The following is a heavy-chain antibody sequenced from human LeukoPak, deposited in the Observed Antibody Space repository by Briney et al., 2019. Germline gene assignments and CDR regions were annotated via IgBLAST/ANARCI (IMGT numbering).Heavy chain of an antibody. D-gene: IGHD6-19*01. CDR3: ARGHGPGIAVTICDS. Sequence: GGSLRLSCAASGFTFRSYSMNWVRQAPGKGLEWVSSISSSSTYIYHADSVKGRFTISRDNAKNSLYLHMNSLRAEDTAVYYCARGHGPGIAVTICDSWGQGTLVTVSS. J-gene: IGHJ4*02. CDR1: GFTFRSYS. CDR2: ISSSSTYI. V-gene: IGHV3-21*06.